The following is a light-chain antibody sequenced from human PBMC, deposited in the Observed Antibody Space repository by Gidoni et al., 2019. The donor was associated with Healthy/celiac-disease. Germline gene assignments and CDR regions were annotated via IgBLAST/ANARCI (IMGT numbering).Light chain of an antibody. V-gene: IGKV3-20*01. CDR3: QQYGSVTIT. CDR2: GAS. Sequence: EIVLTQSPGTLSLSPGERAPLSCRASQSVSSSYLAGYQQKPGQAPRLLIYGASSRATGIPDRFSGSGSGTDFTLTISRLEPEDFAVYYCQQYGSVTITFGQGTRLEIK. J-gene: IGKJ5*01. CDR1: QSVSSSY.